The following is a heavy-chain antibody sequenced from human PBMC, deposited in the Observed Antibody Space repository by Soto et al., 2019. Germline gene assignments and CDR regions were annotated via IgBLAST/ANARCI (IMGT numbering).Heavy chain of an antibody. Sequence: PSETLSLTCAVYGGSFSGYYWSWIRQPPGKGLEWIGEINHSGSTNYNPSLKSRVTISVDTSKNQFSLKLTSVTAEDTAVYYCATSYGNAWYTYWGQGTQVTVSS. V-gene: IGHV4-34*01. J-gene: IGHJ4*02. D-gene: IGHD6-13*01. CDR3: ATSYGNAWYTY. CDR1: GGSFSGYY. CDR2: INHSGST.